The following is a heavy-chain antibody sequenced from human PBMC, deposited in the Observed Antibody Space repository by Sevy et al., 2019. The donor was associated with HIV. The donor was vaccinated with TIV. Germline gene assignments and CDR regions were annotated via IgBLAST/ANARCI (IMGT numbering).Heavy chain of an antibody. CDR1: GYTFTGYY. D-gene: IGHD3-3*01. CDR2: INPNSGGT. Sequence: ASVKVSCKASGYTFTGYYMHWVRQAPGQGVEWMGWINPNSGGTNYAQKFQGRVTMTRDTSISTAYMELSRLRSDDTAVYYCARGITIFGVVIIFWFDPWGQGTLVTVSS. J-gene: IGHJ5*02. CDR3: ARGITIFGVVIIFWFDP. V-gene: IGHV1-2*02.